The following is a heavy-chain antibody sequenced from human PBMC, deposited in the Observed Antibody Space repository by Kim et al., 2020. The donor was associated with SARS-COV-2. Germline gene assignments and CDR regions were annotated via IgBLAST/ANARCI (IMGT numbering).Heavy chain of an antibody. D-gene: IGHD3-10*01. CDR1: GGSVSSGSYY. CDR2: IYYSGST. CDR3: AGEGGALYYGSGGQAFDN. V-gene: IGHV4-61*01. Sequence: SETLSLTCTVSGGSVSSGSYYWSWIRQPPGKGLEWIGYIYYSGSTNYNPSLKSRVTISVDTSKNQFSLKLSSVTAADTAVYYCAGEGGALYYGSGGQAFDNWGQGTMVTVSS. J-gene: IGHJ3*02.